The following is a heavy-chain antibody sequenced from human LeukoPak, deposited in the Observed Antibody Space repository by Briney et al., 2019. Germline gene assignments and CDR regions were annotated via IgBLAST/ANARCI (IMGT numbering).Heavy chain of an antibody. V-gene: IGHV1-2*02. J-gene: IGHJ6*03. CDR1: GYTFTVYF. CDR2: INPNSGDT. Sequence: GASVTVSCTASGYTFTVYFMHWVRQAPGQRLEWMGWINPNSGDTNYAQKFQGRVTMTRDTSISTAYMELSRLRSDDTAVYYCARDPGMGAVRGYYYFYYMDVWGKGTTVTVSS. CDR3: ARDPGMGAVRGYYYFYYMDV. D-gene: IGHD1-26*01.